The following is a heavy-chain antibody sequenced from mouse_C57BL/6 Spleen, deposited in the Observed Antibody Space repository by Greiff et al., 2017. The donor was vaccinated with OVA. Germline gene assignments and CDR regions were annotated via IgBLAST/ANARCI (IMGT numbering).Heavy chain of an antibody. CDR1: GYTFTSYW. CDR2: IYPGSGST. V-gene: IGHV1-55*01. D-gene: IGHD1-1*01. CDR3: ARANYYGSSPWFAY. J-gene: IGHJ3*01. Sequence: QVQLKQPGAELVKPGASVKMSCKASGYTFTSYWITWVKQRPGQGLEWIGDIYPGSGSTNYNEKFKSKATLTVDTSSSTAYMQLSSLTSEDSAVYYCARANYYGSSPWFAYWGQGTLVTVSA.